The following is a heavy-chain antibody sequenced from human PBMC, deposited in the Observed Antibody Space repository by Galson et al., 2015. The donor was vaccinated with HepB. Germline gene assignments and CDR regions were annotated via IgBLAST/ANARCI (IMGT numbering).Heavy chain of an antibody. Sequence: PALVKPTQTLTLTCTFSGFSLTTNGMGVAWIRQPPGKTLEWLAIVFWDDNKRYSPSLKSRLTITKDTSKNQVVLTMTNMDPVDTATYYCAHLFPMVRGAQRTGPFFDYWGQGTLVTVSS. V-gene: IGHV2-5*02. J-gene: IGHJ4*02. CDR2: VFWDDNK. CDR3: AHLFPMVRGAQRTGPFFDY. CDR1: GFSLTTNGMG. D-gene: IGHD3-10*01.